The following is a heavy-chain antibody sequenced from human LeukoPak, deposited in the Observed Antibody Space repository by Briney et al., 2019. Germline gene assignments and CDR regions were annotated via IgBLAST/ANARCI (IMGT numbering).Heavy chain of an antibody. Sequence: PGGSLRLSCAASGFTSSSYAMSWVRQAPGKGLEWVSAISGSGGSTYYADSVKGRFTISRDNSKNTLYLQMNSLRAEDTAVYYCAKVSPCGGSCYSGFDYWGQGTLVTVSS. V-gene: IGHV3-23*01. CDR3: AKVSPCGGSCYSGFDY. D-gene: IGHD2-15*01. J-gene: IGHJ4*02. CDR2: ISGSGGST. CDR1: GFTSSSYA.